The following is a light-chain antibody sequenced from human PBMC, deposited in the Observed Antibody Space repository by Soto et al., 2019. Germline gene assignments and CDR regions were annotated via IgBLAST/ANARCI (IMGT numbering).Light chain of an antibody. CDR2: GAS. V-gene: IGKV3-20*01. CDR1: QSVSSSY. Sequence: EIVLTQSPGTLSLSPGERATLSCRASQSVSSSYLAWYQQKPGQAPRLLIYGASSRATGIPDRFSGSGSGTDFTLTISRLEPEDFAVYYCQQYGSSREYTFGQGTKREIK. CDR3: QQYGSSREYT. J-gene: IGKJ2*01.